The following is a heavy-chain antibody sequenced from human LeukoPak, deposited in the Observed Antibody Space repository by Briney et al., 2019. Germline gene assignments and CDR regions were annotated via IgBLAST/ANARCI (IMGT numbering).Heavy chain of an antibody. CDR1: GGSISSGGYY. Sequence: SETLSLTCTVSGGSISSGGYYWSWIRQHPGKGLEWIGYVYYSGSTYYNPSLKSRLTISVDTSKNQFSLKLSPMTAADTAVYYCARDSGHGAQRRFDYWGQGTLVTVSS. CDR3: ARDSGHGAQRRFDY. J-gene: IGHJ4*02. CDR2: VYYSGST. D-gene: IGHD4-17*01. V-gene: IGHV4-31*03.